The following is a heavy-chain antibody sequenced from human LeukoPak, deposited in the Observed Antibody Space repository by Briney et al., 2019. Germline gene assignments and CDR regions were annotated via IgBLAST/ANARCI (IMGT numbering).Heavy chain of an antibody. V-gene: IGHV4-4*02. Sequence: PSETLSLTCGVSGGSISSNNWWSWVRQPPGQGLEWIGEIYHSGSANYNPSLKSRVTISVDKSKNQLSLKLISVTAADTAVYYCARVKRITMVRGVSPPLNYYYMDVWGKGTTVTISS. D-gene: IGHD3-10*01. CDR2: IYHSGSA. CDR3: ARVKRITMVRGVSPPLNYYYMDV. CDR1: GGSISSNNW. J-gene: IGHJ6*03.